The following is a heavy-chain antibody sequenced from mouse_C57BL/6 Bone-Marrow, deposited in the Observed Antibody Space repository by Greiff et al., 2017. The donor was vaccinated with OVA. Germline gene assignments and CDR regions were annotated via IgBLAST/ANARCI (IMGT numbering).Heavy chain of an antibody. D-gene: IGHD3-2*02. CDR3: ARFLHSSGYSWFAY. CDR1: GFTFTDYY. V-gene: IGHV7-3*01. CDR2: IRNKANGYTT. J-gene: IGHJ3*01. Sequence: EVQGVESGGGLVQPGGSLSLSCAASGFTFTDYYMSWVRQPPGKALEWLGFIRNKANGYTTEYSASVKGRFTISRDNSQSILYLQMNALRAEDSATYYCARFLHSSGYSWFAYWGQGTLVTVSA.